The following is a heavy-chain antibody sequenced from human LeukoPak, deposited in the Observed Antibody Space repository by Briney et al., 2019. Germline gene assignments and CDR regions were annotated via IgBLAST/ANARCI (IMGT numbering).Heavy chain of an antibody. CDR1: GFTFSDYY. V-gene: IGHV3-15*01. CDR3: TTGSMVRGVIDDHYYYYYGMDV. CDR2: IKSKTDGGTT. Sequence: GGSLRLSCAASGFTFSDYYMSWIRQAPGKGLEWVGRIKSKTDGGTTDYAAPVKGRFTISRDDSKNTLYLQMNSLKTEDTAVYYCTTGSMVRGVIDDHYYYYYGMDVWGQGTTVTVSS. J-gene: IGHJ6*02. D-gene: IGHD3-10*01.